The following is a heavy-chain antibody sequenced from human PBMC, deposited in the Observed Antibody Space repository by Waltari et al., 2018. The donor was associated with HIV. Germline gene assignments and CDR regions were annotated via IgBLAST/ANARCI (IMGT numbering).Heavy chain of an antibody. Sequence: QLQLQESGPGLVKPSETLSLTCTVPGGSISSSRYYWGWIRQPPGKGLAWIGSIYYSGSTYYNPSLKSRVTISVDTSKNQFSLKLSSVTAADTAVYYCARQSAHCGGDCDPRFAPWGQGTLVTVSS. D-gene: IGHD2-21*02. CDR3: ARQSAHCGGDCDPRFAP. CDR1: GGSISSSRYY. J-gene: IGHJ5*02. CDR2: IYYSGST. V-gene: IGHV4-39*01.